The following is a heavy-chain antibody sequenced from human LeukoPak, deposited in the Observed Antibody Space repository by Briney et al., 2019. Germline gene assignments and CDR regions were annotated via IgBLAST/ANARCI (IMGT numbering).Heavy chain of an antibody. V-gene: IGHV1-2*02. D-gene: IGHD2-2*01. CDR1: GYTFTGYY. J-gene: IGHJ3*02. CDR2: INPNSGGT. CDR3: ARLLGYCSSTSCQRVAFDI. Sequence: ASVKVSCKASGYTFTGYYMHWVRQAPGQGLEWMGWINPNSGGTNYAQKFQGRVTMTRDTSISTAYMELSRLRSDDTAVYYCARLLGYCSSTSCQRVAFDIWGQGTMVTVSS.